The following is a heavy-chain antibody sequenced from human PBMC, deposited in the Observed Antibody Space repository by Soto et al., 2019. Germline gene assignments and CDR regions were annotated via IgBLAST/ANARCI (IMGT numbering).Heavy chain of an antibody. CDR2: ISSSSSYI. D-gene: IGHD5-18*01. CDR1: GFTFSSYS. CDR3: ARDQPGYSYGYGLGY. V-gene: IGHV3-21*01. Sequence: EVQLVESGGGLVKPGGSLRLSCAASGFTFSSYSMNCVRQAPGKGLEWVSSISSSSSYIYYADSVKGRFTISRDNAKNSLYLQMNSLRDEDTAVYYCARDQPGYSYGYGLGYWGQGTLVTVSS. J-gene: IGHJ4*02.